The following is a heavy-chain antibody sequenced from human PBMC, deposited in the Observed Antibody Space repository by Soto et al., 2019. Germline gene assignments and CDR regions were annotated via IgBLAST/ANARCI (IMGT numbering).Heavy chain of an antibody. D-gene: IGHD6-6*01. CDR2: INPDGGRT. CDR1: VYTFTRYY. CDR3: ARGAYSRSSFPHLDP. V-gene: IGHV1-46*01. J-gene: IGHJ5*02. Sequence: SVKVSCKASVYTFTRYYIHWVRQAPAQGPEWMGRINPDGGRTTYAQNFNARVTMTRDTSASTVYMELSSLKFEDTGMYYCARGAYSRSSFPHLDPWGQRTLVPLS.